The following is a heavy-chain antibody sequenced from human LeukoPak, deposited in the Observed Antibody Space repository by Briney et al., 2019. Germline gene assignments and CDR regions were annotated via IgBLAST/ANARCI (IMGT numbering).Heavy chain of an antibody. V-gene: IGHV3-33*01. Sequence: GGSLRLSCAASGFTFSSYGMHWVRQAPGKGLEWVAVIWYDESNKYYADSVKGRFTISRDNSKNTLYLQMNSLRAEDTAVYYCVRPMTTVTYDAFDIWGQGTMVTVSS. J-gene: IGHJ3*02. CDR3: VRPMTTVTYDAFDI. CDR1: GFTFSSYG. CDR2: IWYDESNK. D-gene: IGHD4-17*01.